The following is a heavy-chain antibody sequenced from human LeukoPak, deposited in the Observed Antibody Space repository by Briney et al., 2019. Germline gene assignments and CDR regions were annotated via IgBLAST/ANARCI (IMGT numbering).Heavy chain of an antibody. CDR2: IYTSGST. D-gene: IGHD6-13*01. CDR3: AKQQLVRCFDY. CDR1: GGSMSSYY. Sequence: SYTLSLTGTVCGGSMSSYYWSWIQQPAGKGLEWIGRIYTSGSTNYNPSLKSRVTMSVDTSKNQFSLKLSSVTAADTAVYYCAKQQLVRCFDYWGQGTLVTVSS. J-gene: IGHJ4*02. V-gene: IGHV4-4*07.